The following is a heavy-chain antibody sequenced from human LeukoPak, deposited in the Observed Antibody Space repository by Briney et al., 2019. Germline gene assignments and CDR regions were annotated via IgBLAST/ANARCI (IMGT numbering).Heavy chain of an antibody. D-gene: IGHD5-24*01. Sequence: PGGSLRLSCAASGFTVSSNYMSWVRQAPGKGLEWVSVIYSGGSTYYADSVKGRFTISRDNSKNTVFLQMNSLRAEDTAVYYCARGRDGYNYYYYYYMDVWGKGTTVTVSS. J-gene: IGHJ6*03. CDR1: GFTVSSNY. V-gene: IGHV3-53*01. CDR2: IYSGGST. CDR3: ARGRDGYNYYYYYYMDV.